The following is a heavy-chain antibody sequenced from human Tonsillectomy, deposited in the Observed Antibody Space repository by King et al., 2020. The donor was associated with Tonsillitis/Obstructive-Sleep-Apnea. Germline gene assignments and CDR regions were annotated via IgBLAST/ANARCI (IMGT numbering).Heavy chain of an antibody. V-gene: IGHV3-49*04. CDR2: IRSKAYGGTT. D-gene: IGHD5-18*01. J-gene: IGHJ4*02. Sequence: VQLVESGGGLVQPGRSLRLSCTASGFTFGDYAMSWVRQAPGKGLEWVGFIRSKAYGGTTEYAASVKGRFSISRDDSKSIAYLQMNSLKTEDTAVYYCTRVPYSSGPYYFDYWGQGTLVTGSS. CDR3: TRVPYSSGPYYFDY. CDR1: GFTFGDYA.